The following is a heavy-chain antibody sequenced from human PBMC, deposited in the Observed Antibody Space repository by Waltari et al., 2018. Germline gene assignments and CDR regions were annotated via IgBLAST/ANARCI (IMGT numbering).Heavy chain of an antibody. CDR1: GGSISSYS. V-gene: IGHV4-59*01. J-gene: IGHJ3*02. CDR2: IYYSGST. D-gene: IGHD3-3*02. Sequence: QVQLQESGPGLVKPSETLSLTCTVSGGSISSYSWSWIRQPPGKGLEWIGYIYYSGSTNYNPSLKSRVTISVDTSKNQFSLKLSSVTAADTAVYYCARDSRLAGDAFDIWGQGTMVTVSS. CDR3: ARDSRLAGDAFDI.